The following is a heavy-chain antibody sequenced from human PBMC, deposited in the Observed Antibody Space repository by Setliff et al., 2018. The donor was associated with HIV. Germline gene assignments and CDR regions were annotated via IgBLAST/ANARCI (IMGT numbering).Heavy chain of an antibody. J-gene: IGHJ3*02. V-gene: IGHV4-34*01. D-gene: IGHD1-26*01. CDR3: SREGTYSGTYWVRRVASFDI. Sequence: SETLSLTCAVYGGSLSGYYWRWIRQPPGKGLEWIGDVSHTGSTNYNPSLKRRITISADTPKNQFSLKLGSVTAADTAVYYCSREGTYSGTYWVRRVASFDIWGQGTMVTVSS. CDR2: VSHTGST. CDR1: GGSLSGYY.